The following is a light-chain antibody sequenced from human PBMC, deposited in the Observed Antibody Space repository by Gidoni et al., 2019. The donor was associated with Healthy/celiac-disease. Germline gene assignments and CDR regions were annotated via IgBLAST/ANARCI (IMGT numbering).Light chain of an antibody. CDR2: AAS. V-gene: IGKV1-39*01. J-gene: IGKJ2*01. CDR3: QQSYSPSRT. CDR1: QSISSY. Sequence: DIQMTQSPSSLSASVGDRVTITCRASQSISSYLNWYQQKPGKAPKVLIYAASSLQSGVPSRFSGSGSGTDFTLTISSLQPEDFATYYCQQSYSPSRTFGQGTKLEIK.